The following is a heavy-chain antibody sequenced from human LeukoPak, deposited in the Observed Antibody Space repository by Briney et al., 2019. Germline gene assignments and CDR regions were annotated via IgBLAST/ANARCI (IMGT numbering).Heavy chain of an antibody. CDR3: ATDGLIVGATAAFDY. Sequence: ASVKVSCKVSGYTLTELSMHWVRQAPGKGLEWMGGFDPEDGETIYAQKFQGRVTMTEDTSTDTAYMALSSLRSEDTAVYYCATDGLIVGATAAFDYWGQGTLVTVSS. CDR2: FDPEDGET. D-gene: IGHD1-26*01. V-gene: IGHV1-24*01. J-gene: IGHJ4*02. CDR1: GYTLTELS.